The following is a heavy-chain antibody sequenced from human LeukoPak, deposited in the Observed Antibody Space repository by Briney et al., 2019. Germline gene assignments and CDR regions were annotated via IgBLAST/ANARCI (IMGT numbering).Heavy chain of an antibody. J-gene: IGHJ3*02. V-gene: IGHV1-69*13. CDR1: GGAFSSYA. Sequence: SVKVSCKASGGAFSSYAISWVRQAPGQGLEWMGGIIPIFGTANYAQKFQGRVTITADESTSTAYMELSSLRSEDTAVYYCADGDWAGGGAFDIWGQGTMVTVSS. CDR3: ADGDWAGGGAFDI. CDR2: IIPIFGTA. D-gene: IGHD2-21*01.